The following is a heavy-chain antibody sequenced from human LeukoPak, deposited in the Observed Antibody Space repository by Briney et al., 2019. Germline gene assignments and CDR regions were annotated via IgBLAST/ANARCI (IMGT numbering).Heavy chain of an antibody. V-gene: IGHV3-30*18. Sequence: PGGSLRLSCAASGFTFSSYGMHWVRQAPGKGLEWVAVISYDGSNKYYADSVKGRFTISRDNSKNTLYLQMNSLRAEDTAVYYCAKASRGYYDSSASIDYWGQGTLVTVSS. CDR2: ISYDGSNK. CDR1: GFTFSSYG. CDR3: AKASRGYYDSSASIDY. J-gene: IGHJ4*02. D-gene: IGHD3-22*01.